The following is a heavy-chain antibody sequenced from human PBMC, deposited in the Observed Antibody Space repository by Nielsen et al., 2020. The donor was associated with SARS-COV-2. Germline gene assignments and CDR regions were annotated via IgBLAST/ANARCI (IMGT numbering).Heavy chain of an antibody. J-gene: IGHJ6*02. D-gene: IGHD3-16*01. V-gene: IGHV3-11*04. CDR1: GFTFSDYY. CDR3: ARGSLGNYYYGMDV. Sequence: GESLKISCAASGFTFSDYYMSWIRQAPGKGLEWVSYISSSGSTIYYADSVKGRFTISRDNAKNSLYLQMNNLRAEDTAVYYCARGSLGNYYYGMDVWGQGTTVTVSS. CDR2: ISSSGSTI.